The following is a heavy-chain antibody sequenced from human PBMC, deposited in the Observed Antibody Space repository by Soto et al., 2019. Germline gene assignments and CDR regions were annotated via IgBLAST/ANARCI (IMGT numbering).Heavy chain of an antibody. D-gene: IGHD6-19*01. CDR3: AKGIKGVGVAVAGTHC. Sequence: QVQLVESGGGVVQPGTSLRLSCAASGFAFSTYGMHWVRQAPGKGLEWLSLISYDGSNKYYADSVTGRFTISRDNSKNTLYLQMNSLRAEDTAVYYCAKGIKGVGVAVAGTHCGGQGTLVTVSS. J-gene: IGHJ4*02. CDR1: GFAFSTYG. V-gene: IGHV3-30*18. CDR2: ISYDGSNK.